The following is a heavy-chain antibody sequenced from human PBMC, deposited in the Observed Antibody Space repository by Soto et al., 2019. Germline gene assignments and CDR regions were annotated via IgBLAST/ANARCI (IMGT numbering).Heavy chain of an antibody. J-gene: IGHJ6*03. V-gene: IGHV1-8*01. CDR3: ARGKREHDILTDSYYCYMDV. CDR1: GYTFTRYD. D-gene: IGHD3-9*01. CDR2: MNPNSGNT. Sequence: QVQLVQSGAEVKKPGASVKVSCKASGYTFTRYDINWVRQATGQGLEWMGWMNPNSGNTGYAQKFQGRVTMTRDTSINTAYMELSSLRSEDTAVYYCARGKREHDILTDSYYCYMDVWGKGTTVTVSS.